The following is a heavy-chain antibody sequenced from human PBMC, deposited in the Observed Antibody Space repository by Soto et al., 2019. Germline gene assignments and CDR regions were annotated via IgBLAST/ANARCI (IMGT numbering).Heavy chain of an antibody. CDR2: IRPK. V-gene: IGHV3-NL1*01. CDR3: ARDDAFANENAFDL. CDR1: GFSFRTYG. J-gene: IGHJ3*01. D-gene: IGHD1-1*01. Sequence: QVQLVESGGGLVQPGTSLRLSCAVSGFSFRTYGFHWVRRPPGKGLQWVAVIRPKGHSDSVEGRFTISRDNSKDTLYLQMNNLRAEDTAVYYCARDDAFANENAFDLWGQGTKVTVSS.